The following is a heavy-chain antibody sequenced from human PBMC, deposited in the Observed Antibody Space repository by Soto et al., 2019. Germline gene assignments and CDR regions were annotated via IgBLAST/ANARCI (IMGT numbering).Heavy chain of an antibody. CDR1: GGSISSSF. Sequence: PSETLSLTCSVSGGSISSSFWSWIRQPPGKELERIGYISYSGSTTYNPSLKSRITLSVDTSKNKFSLRVASVTAADTAVYYCARGHRAMEYYYYYGMDVWGQGTTVTVS. CDR2: ISYSGST. D-gene: IGHD5-18*01. CDR3: ARGHRAMEYYYYYGMDV. J-gene: IGHJ6*02. V-gene: IGHV4-59*01.